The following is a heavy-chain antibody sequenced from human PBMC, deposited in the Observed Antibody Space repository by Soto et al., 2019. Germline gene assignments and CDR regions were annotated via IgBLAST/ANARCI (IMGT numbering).Heavy chain of an antibody. D-gene: IGHD3-22*01. V-gene: IGHV4-4*09. CDR2: IYFTGTA. CDR3: ARSYDSSGYFYYGMDV. J-gene: IGHJ6*02. CDR1: GGSIRGYY. Sequence: ETLSLTCTVSGGSIRGYYGSWIRQSPGKGLEWIGYIYFTGTANYNPSLKSRVTMSIDTSKNQFSLKLNSVTAADTALYYCARSYDSSGYFYYGMDVWGQGTTVTVSS.